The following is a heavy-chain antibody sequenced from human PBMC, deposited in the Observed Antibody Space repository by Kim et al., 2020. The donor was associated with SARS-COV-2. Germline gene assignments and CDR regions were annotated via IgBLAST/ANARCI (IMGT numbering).Heavy chain of an antibody. CDR2: IWYDGSNK. J-gene: IGHJ3*02. D-gene: IGHD2-15*01. V-gene: IGHV3-33*01. Sequence: GGSLRLSCAASGFTFRSYGMHWVRQAPGKGLEWVAVIWYDGSNKYYADSVKGRFTISRDNSKNTLYLQMNSLRAEDTAVYYCARGQWWGGTVGAFDIWGQGTMVTVSS. CDR3: ARGQWWGGTVGAFDI. CDR1: GFTFRSYG.